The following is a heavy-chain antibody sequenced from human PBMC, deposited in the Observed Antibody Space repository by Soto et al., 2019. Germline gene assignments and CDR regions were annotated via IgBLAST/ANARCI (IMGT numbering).Heavy chain of an antibody. D-gene: IGHD2-2*01. CDR3: ERGDLYCSSTSCSNQFDY. V-gene: IGHV3-13*01. CDR1: GFTFSSYD. Sequence: PGGSLRLSCAASGFTFSSYDMHWVRQATGKGLEWVSAIGTAVDTYYPGSVKGRFTISRENAKNSLYLQMNSLRAGDTAVYYCERGDLYCSSTSCSNQFDYWGQGTLVTVSS. CDR2: IGTAVDT. J-gene: IGHJ4*02.